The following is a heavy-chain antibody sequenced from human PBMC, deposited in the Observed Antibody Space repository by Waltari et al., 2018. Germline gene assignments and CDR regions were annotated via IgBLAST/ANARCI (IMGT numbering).Heavy chain of an antibody. J-gene: IGHJ3*02. D-gene: IGHD6-19*01. Sequence: EVQLVESGGGLVQPGGSLRLSCAASGFTFSSYSMNWVRQAPGKGLGWVSYISSSSSTLYYADSVKGRFTISRDNAKNSLYLQMNSLRAEDTAVYYCAREGPSSGWYRDAFDIWGQGTMVTVSS. CDR1: GFTFSSYS. V-gene: IGHV3-48*01. CDR2: ISSSSSTL. CDR3: AREGPSSGWYRDAFDI.